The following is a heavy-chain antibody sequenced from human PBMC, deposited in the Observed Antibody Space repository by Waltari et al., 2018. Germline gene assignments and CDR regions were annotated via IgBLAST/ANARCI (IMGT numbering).Heavy chain of an antibody. V-gene: IGHV1-2*06. Sequence: QVQLVQSGAEVKEPGASVKVSCKASGYTFTRHYIHWVRQAPGQGLEWMGRITPHTGGTYYSQKFQGRVTMTRDMSITTAYMEVSSLRSDDTAVYYCARDLVGSGWSIDYCGQGTLVTVSS. D-gene: IGHD6-19*01. CDR1: GYTFTRHY. CDR2: ITPHTGGT. CDR3: ARDLVGSGWSIDY. J-gene: IGHJ4*02.